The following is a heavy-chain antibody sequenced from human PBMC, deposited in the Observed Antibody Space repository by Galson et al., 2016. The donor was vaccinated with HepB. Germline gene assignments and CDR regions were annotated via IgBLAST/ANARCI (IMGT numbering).Heavy chain of an antibody. CDR2: ISGAGTA. Sequence: SLRLSCAASGFTFGDYAMNWFRPAPGKGLAWVSTISGAGTAPYAYSVKGRFTISRDNSKHPLDLQMDSLRVEDTALYFCFRVPRYYAEYSPGVGDCWGQGTLLTVSS. CDR1: GFTFGDYA. J-gene: IGHJ4*02. D-gene: IGHD3-10*01. CDR3: FRVPRYYAEYSPGVGDC. V-gene: IGHV3-69-1*01.